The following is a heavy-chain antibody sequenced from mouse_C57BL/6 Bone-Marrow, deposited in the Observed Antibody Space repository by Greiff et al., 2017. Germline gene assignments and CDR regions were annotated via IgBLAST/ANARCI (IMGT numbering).Heavy chain of an antibody. D-gene: IGHD1-1*01. CDR2: IDPSDSYT. Sequence: QVQLQQPGAELVRPGTSVKLSCKASGYTFTSYWLHWVKQRPGQGLEWIGVIDPSDSYTNYNQKFKGKATLTVDTSSSTANMQLSSLTSEDSAVYYCARSGPYNNGSSYGAMDYWGQGTSVTVSS. J-gene: IGHJ4*01. V-gene: IGHV1-59*01. CDR1: GYTFTSYW. CDR3: ARSGPYNNGSSYGAMDY.